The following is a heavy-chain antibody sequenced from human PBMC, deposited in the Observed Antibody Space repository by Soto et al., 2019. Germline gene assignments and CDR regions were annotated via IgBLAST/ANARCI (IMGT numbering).Heavy chain of an antibody. CDR2: IYSGGYT. Sequence: EVQLVESGGGLIQPGGSLRLSCAVSGFTVSNNYMSWVRQAPGKGLEGVSVIYSGGYTAYGDSVKGRFTISRDNSKNTLYLKMKTLGAADPAGYFCAAHAGGGGYWGQGTLVTVSS. CDR1: GFTVSNNY. J-gene: IGHJ4*02. D-gene: IGHD3-10*01. CDR3: AAHAGGGGY. V-gene: IGHV3-53*01.